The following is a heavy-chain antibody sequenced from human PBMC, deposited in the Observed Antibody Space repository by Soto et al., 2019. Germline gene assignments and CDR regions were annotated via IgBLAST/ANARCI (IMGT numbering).Heavy chain of an antibody. CDR1: GFTFSTCG. Sequence: QVQLVESGGGVVQPGRSLRLSCAASGFTFSTCGIHWVRQAPGKGLEWVAVISDDGSKKYYADSVKGRFTISRDNSKNTVSLQMNSLRAEDTAVYYCAKVNMGSLPNHYYSYGMEVWGQGTTVTVSS. J-gene: IGHJ6*02. CDR2: ISDDGSKK. D-gene: IGHD1-26*01. V-gene: IGHV3-30*18. CDR3: AKVNMGSLPNHYYSYGMEV.